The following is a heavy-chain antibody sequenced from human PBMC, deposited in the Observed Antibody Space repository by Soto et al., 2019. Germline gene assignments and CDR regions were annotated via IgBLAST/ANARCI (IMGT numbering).Heavy chain of an antibody. Sequence: QVQLQESGPGLVKPSQTLSLTCTVSGGSISSGGTGSYWTWIRQLPGKGLEWIGYIYYTGNTYYNPSLKSRQNISIDTSENQFSLKLTSVTAADTAVYFCASGHDAYKVRYWGQGTLVTVSS. V-gene: IGHV4-31*03. CDR2: IYYTGNT. J-gene: IGHJ4*02. CDR1: GGSISSGGTGSY. CDR3: ASGHDAYKVRY. D-gene: IGHD1-1*01.